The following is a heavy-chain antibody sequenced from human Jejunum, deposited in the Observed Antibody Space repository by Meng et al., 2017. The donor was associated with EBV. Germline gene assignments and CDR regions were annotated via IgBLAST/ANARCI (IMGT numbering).Heavy chain of an antibody. CDR3: ARGRGYDYGDS. Sequence: QVSGPGLVQRSEPLSLTCMVSGDSVTGYNYWTWIRQPPGKGLEWIGNLYYAGKAIYKPSLQSRVTISVDTSKNQISLKVTSVTAADTAIYYCARGRGYDYGDSWGQGTLVTVSS. CDR1: GDSVTGYNY. D-gene: IGHD5-12*01. CDR2: LYYAGKA. J-gene: IGHJ5*02. V-gene: IGHV4-61*01.